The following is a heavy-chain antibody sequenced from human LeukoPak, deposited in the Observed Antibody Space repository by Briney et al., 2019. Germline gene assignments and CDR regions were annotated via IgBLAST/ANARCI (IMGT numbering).Heavy chain of an antibody. CDR3: ARGLYGDFRFDY. D-gene: IGHD4-17*01. CDR1: GYTFTSYD. V-gene: IGHV1-8*01. Sequence: GASVKVSRKASGYTFTSYDINWVRQATGQGLEWMGWMNPNSGNTGYAQKFQGRVTMTRNTSISTAYMELSSLRSEDTAMYYCARGLYGDFRFDYWGQGTLVTVSS. CDR2: MNPNSGNT. J-gene: IGHJ4*02.